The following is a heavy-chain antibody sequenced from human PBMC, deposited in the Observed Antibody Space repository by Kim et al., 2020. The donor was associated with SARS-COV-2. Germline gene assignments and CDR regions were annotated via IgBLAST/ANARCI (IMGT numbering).Heavy chain of an antibody. CDR3: ARVIGVGATGGGFDY. J-gene: IGHJ4*02. D-gene: IGHD1-26*01. Sequence: RKFQGRVTITADESTSTAYMELSSLRSEDTAVYYCARVIGVGATGGGFDYWGQGTLVTVSS. V-gene: IGHV1-69*01.